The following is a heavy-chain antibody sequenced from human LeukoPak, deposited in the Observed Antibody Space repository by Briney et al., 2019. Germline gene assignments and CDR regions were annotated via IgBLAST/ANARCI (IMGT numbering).Heavy chain of an antibody. Sequence: PGGSLRLSCAASGFTFTNYWMIWVRQAPGKGLEWVANINEDGSEKYYVGSVEGRFTISRDNAKNSVFLQMNSLRADDTAMYYCASSSYSFSSSWGQGTLVTVSS. CDR1: GFTFTNYW. V-gene: IGHV3-7*01. CDR2: INEDGSEK. CDR3: ASSSYSFSSS. D-gene: IGHD3-10*01. J-gene: IGHJ5*02.